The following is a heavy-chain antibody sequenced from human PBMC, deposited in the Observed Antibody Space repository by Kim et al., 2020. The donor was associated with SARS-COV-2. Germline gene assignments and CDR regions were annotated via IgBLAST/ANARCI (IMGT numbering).Heavy chain of an antibody. Sequence: GGSLRLSCAASGFTFNNYAMSWVRQAPGKGLEWVSGIRDSGGSTKYADSVKGRFSISRDNYKNTLYLQMDSLRAEDTAVYYCAKVTSGSSGWFEYFQHWGQGTLVTVSS. D-gene: IGHD6-19*01. J-gene: IGHJ1*01. V-gene: IGHV3-23*01. CDR2: IRDSGGST. CDR1: GFTFNNYA. CDR3: AKVTSGSSGWFEYFQH.